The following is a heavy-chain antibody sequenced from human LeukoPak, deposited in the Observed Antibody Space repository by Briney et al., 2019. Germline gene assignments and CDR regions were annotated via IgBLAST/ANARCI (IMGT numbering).Heavy chain of an antibody. D-gene: IGHD6-19*01. CDR3: ARQSSGWYRDAFDI. V-gene: IGHV4-61*01. J-gene: IGHJ3*02. Sequence: SETLSLTCTVSGGSFSSGSYYWGWIRQPPGTGLEWIGYIYYSGSTNYNPSLKSRVAISVDTSKNQFSLKLSSVTAADTAVYYCARQSSGWYRDAFDIWGQGTMVTVSS. CDR1: GGSFSSGSYY. CDR2: IYYSGST.